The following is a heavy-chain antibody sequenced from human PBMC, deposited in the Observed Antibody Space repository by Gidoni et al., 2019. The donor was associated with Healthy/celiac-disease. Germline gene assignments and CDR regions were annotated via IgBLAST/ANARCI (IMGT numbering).Heavy chain of an antibody. Sequence: EVQLEESGGGLVQPGRSLRLSCTASGFPFDDYAMHWVRQAPGKGLEWVSGITWNSGVIDYAESVKGRYTISRDNAKNSLYLQMNSLRAEDTALYYCTKEGYSSMVASEIRGNNWFDPWGQGTLVTVSS. CDR2: ITWNSGVI. V-gene: IGHV3-9*01. J-gene: IGHJ5*02. CDR3: TKEGYSSMVASEIRGNNWFDP. CDR1: GFPFDDYA. D-gene: IGHD5-12*01.